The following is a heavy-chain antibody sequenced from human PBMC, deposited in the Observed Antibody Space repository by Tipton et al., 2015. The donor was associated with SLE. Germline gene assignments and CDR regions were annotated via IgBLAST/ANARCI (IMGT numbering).Heavy chain of an antibody. D-gene: IGHD6-13*01. J-gene: IGHJ6*02. Sequence: TLSLTCTVSGGSISSGGYYWSCIRQPAGKGLEWIGHIYTSGSTNYNPSPKRRVAISVDTSKNQFSLNLSSVTAADMAVYYCARHLTYTIAAAGTSRPGGMDVWGQGTTVTVSS. CDR2: IYTSGST. CDR1: GGSISSGGYY. CDR3: ARHLTYTIAAAGTSRPGGMDV. V-gene: IGHV4-61*09.